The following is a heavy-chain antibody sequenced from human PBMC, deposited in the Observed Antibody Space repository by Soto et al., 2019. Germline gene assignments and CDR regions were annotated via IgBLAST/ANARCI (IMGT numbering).Heavy chain of an antibody. D-gene: IGHD3-10*01. V-gene: IGHV4-30-4*01. Sequence: QVQLQESGPGLVKPSQTLSITCTVSGGSISSGDYYWSWIRQPPGKGLEWIGYIYSSGSTYYNPSLKSRVTISVDTSKNQFSLKLCSVTAADTAVYYCARATGGVTMVRGVRYGMDVWGQGTTVTVSS. CDR3: ARATGGVTMVRGVRYGMDV. CDR2: IYSSGST. J-gene: IGHJ6*02. CDR1: GGSISSGDYY.